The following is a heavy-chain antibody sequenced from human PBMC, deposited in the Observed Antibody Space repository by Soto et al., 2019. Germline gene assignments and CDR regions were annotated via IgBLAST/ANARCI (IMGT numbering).Heavy chain of an antibody. CDR1: GFTFSGYW. Sequence: EVQLVESGGGLVQPGVSLRLSCAASGFTFSGYWMTWARQAPGKGLEWVAQIKDDGSEKFYVDSVKGRFTISRDNADNLLYLQMNSLRAEDSAVYFCARDGYCSGGRCYRRNDYWGQGTLVIVSS. D-gene: IGHD2-15*01. V-gene: IGHV3-7*01. J-gene: IGHJ4*02. CDR3: ARDGYCSGGRCYRRNDY. CDR2: IKDDGSEK.